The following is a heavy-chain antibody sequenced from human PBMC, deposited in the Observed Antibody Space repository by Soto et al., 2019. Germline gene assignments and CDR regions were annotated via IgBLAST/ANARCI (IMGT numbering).Heavy chain of an antibody. Sequence: QVQLVQSGAEVKKPGSSVKVSCKASGGTFSSYAISWVRQAPGQGLEWMGGIIPIFGTANYAQKFQGRVTITTEESTSTAYMELSRLRSEDTAVYYCARGLDSSGYYNYYYGMDVWGQGTTVTVSS. D-gene: IGHD3-22*01. CDR2: IIPIFGTA. CDR1: GGTFSSYA. V-gene: IGHV1-69*01. CDR3: ARGLDSSGYYNYYYGMDV. J-gene: IGHJ6*02.